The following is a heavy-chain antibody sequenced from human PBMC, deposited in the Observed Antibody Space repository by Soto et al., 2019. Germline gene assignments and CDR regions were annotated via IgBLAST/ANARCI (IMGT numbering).Heavy chain of an antibody. V-gene: IGHV3-48*02. CDR1: GFTVSTSG. CDR2: ISGTTSAT. CDR3: ARFLTLTGDS. Sequence: ELQLVESGGGLVHPGGSLRLSCAASGFTVSTSGMHWVRQAPGQGLEWVSDISGTTSATYSADSVQGRFTISSDNAKNSLFLLMTSLRDEDTAVYYCARFLTLTGDSWGQGPLVTVSS. J-gene: IGHJ4*02.